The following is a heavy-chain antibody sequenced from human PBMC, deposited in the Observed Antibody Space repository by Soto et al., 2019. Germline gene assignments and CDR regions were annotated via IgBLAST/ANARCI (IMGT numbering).Heavy chain of an antibody. J-gene: IGHJ4*02. Sequence: SETLSLTCTVSGGSISSYYWSWIRQPPGKGLEWIGYIYYSGSTNYNPSLKSRVTISVDTSKNQFSLKLSSVTAADTAVYYCARGASGETDYWGQGTLVTVSA. V-gene: IGHV4-59*08. D-gene: IGHD7-27*01. CDR1: GGSISSYY. CDR2: IYYSGST. CDR3: ARGASGETDY.